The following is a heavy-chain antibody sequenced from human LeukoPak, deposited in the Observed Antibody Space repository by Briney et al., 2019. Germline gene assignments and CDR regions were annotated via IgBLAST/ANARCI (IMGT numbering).Heavy chain of an antibody. Sequence: GGSLRLSCAASGFTFSGYWMHWVRQAPGKGLVWVSRINSDGRSTTYADSVKGRFTLSRDNAKNTLYLQMNSLRAEDTAVYCCARDRAYSYGEFDYWGQGTLVSVSS. CDR1: GFTFSGYW. D-gene: IGHD5-18*01. CDR2: INSDGRST. J-gene: IGHJ4*02. CDR3: ARDRAYSYGEFDY. V-gene: IGHV3-74*01.